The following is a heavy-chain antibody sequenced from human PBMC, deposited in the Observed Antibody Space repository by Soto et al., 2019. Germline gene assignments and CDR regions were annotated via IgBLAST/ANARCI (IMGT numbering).Heavy chain of an antibody. J-gene: IGHJ6*02. Sequence: PGESLKISCKGSGYSFTSYWIGWVRQMPGKSLEWLGIIYPGDSDTRYSPYFQGQVTISADKSISTAYLQWSSLKASDTAMYYCAGGGVRGVITRTRDYYGMDVWGQGTTVTVSS. D-gene: IGHD3-10*01. CDR3: AGGGVRGVITRTRDYYGMDV. V-gene: IGHV5-51*01. CDR2: IYPGDSDT. CDR1: GYSFTSYW.